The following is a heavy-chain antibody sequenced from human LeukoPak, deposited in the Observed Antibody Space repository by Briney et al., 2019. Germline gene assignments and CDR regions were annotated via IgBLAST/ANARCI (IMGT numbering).Heavy chain of an antibody. CDR1: GFTFSSYG. D-gene: IGHD6-6*01. J-gene: IGHJ3*01. CDR3: ARSSYSSSSSF. CDR2: IWYDGSNK. Sequence: GGSLRLSCAASGFTFSSYGMHWVRQAPGKGLEWVAVIWYDGSNKYYADSVKGRFTISRDNSKNTLYLQMNGLRAEDTAVYYCARSSYSSSSSFWGQGTMVTVSS. V-gene: IGHV3-33*01.